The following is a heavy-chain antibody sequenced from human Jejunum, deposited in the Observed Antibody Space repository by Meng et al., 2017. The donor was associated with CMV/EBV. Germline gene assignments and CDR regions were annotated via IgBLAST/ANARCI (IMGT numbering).Heavy chain of an antibody. CDR2: INMSTGKP. V-gene: IGHV7-4-1*02. CDR3: ARDSLTATFDS. J-gene: IGHJ5*01. Sequence: SCTASGYTFNRYAMHWVRQAPGQGLEWMGWINMSTGKPAYAQGFTGRFVFSLDTSVTTAYLQISSLKAEDTAVYYCARDSLTATFDSWGQGTLVTVSS. CDR1: GYTFNRYA. D-gene: IGHD2-21*02.